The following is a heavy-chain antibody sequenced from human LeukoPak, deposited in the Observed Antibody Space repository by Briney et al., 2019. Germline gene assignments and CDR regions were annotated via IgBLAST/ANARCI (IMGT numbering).Heavy chain of an antibody. V-gene: IGHV3-23*01. Sequence: AGGPLRFSWAASGFTFSSYAMGWVRQAPGKGLEWVSAISGSGGSTYYADSVKGRFTISRDNSKNTLYLQMNSLRAEDTAVYYRAKGDTAMADYGMDVWGQGTTVTVSS. J-gene: IGHJ6*02. D-gene: IGHD5-18*01. CDR2: ISGSGGST. CDR1: GFTFSSYA. CDR3: AKGDTAMADYGMDV.